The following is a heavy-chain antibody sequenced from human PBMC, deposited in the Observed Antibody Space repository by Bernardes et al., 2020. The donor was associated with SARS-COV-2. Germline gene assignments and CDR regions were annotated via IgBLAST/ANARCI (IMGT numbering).Heavy chain of an antibody. V-gene: IGHV3-7*01. J-gene: IGHJ6*02. CDR3: AREVPKYRDSSGYAHYYYAMDV. CDR1: GFTFSSYW. CDR2: IKQDGSEK. Sequence: VGSLRLSCAASGFTFSSYWMSWVRQAPGKGLEWVANIKQDGSEKYYVDSVKGRFTISRDNAKNSLYLQMNSLRAEDTAVYYCAREVPKYRDSSGYAHYYYAMDVWGQGTTVTVSS. D-gene: IGHD3-22*01.